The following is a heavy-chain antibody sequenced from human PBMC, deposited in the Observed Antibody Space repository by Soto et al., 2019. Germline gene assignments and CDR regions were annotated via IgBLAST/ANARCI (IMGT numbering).Heavy chain of an antibody. Sequence: QVQLQESGPGLVKPSQSRSLTCTDSDGSISSGGYYWSWIRQHLGKGLEWIGYIYYSGSTYYNPSLKSRVTISVDTSKNQFSLKLSSVTAADTAVYYCARSPEATVTAFDYWGQGTLVTVSS. CDR1: DGSISSGGYY. J-gene: IGHJ4*02. CDR3: ARSPEATVTAFDY. D-gene: IGHD4-17*01. CDR2: IYYSGST. V-gene: IGHV4-31*03.